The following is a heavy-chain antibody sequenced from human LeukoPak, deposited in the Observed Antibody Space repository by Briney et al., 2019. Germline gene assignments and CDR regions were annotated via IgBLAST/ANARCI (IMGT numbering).Heavy chain of an antibody. V-gene: IGHV1-69*06. J-gene: IGHJ6*03. CDR1: GYTFTSYA. CDR3: ARGAYSAYELGSYMDV. D-gene: IGHD5-12*01. CDR2: IIPLFGTP. Sequence: ASVKVSCKASGYTFTSYAMNWVRQAPGQGLEWMGGIIPLFGTPNYAQEFQGRVTITADKTTSTTYMELSSLRSEDTAVYYCARGAYSAYELGSYMDVWGKGTTVTVAS.